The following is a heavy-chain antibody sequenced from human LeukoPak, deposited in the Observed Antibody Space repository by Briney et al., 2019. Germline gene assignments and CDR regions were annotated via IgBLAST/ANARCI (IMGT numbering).Heavy chain of an antibody. D-gene: IGHD2-2*01. Sequence: SETLSLTCTVSGGSISSGSYYWGWIRQPPGKGLEWIGTIYYSGSTYYNPSLKSRVTISVDTSKNQFSLELSSVTAADTAVYYCARRGDCSSTSCYSFDYWGQGTLVTVSS. V-gene: IGHV4-39*01. CDR1: GGSISSGSYY. CDR2: IYYSGST. CDR3: ARRGDCSSTSCYSFDY. J-gene: IGHJ4*02.